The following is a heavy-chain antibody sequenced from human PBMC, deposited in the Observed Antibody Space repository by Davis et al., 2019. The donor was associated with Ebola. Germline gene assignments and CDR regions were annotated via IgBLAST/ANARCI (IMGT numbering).Heavy chain of an antibody. CDR2: IYHSGST. V-gene: IGHV4/OR15-8*01. D-gene: IGHD6-6*01. CDR1: GFTFSSYW. Sequence: ESLKISCAASGFTFSSYWMSWVRQAPGKGLEWIGEIYHSGSTNYNPSLKSRVTISVDKSKNQFSLKLSSVTAADTAVYYCARGGQLVPFDYWGQGTLVTVSS. J-gene: IGHJ4*02. CDR3: ARGGQLVPFDY.